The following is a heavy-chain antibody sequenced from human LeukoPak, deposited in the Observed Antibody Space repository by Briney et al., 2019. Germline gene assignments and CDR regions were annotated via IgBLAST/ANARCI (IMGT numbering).Heavy chain of an antibody. D-gene: IGHD6-13*01. V-gene: IGHV3-23*01. CDR1: GFTFSSYA. J-gene: IGHJ4*01. CDR2: ISGSGGST. Sequence: PGGSLRLSCAASGFTFSSYAMTWVRQAPGKGLEWVSAISGSGGSTYYADSVKGRFTISRDNTKNSLSLQVNSLRVGDTAVYYCARDGTAAGLYFDLWGQGTLVTVSS. CDR3: ARDGTAAGLYFDL.